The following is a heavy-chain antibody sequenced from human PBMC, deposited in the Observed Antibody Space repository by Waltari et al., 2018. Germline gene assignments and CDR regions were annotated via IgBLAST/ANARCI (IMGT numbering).Heavy chain of an antibody. J-gene: IGHJ4*02. D-gene: IGHD3-22*01. Sequence: QVQMQESGPGLVKPSETLSLNCDVSGYSISGYFWGWIRQPPGKGLEWIGSIFHSGKTYYNPSLKSRVTLSVDTSKNQISLKLSAVTAADTAVYYCARSSRYYSFSYWGQGTLVTVSS. V-gene: IGHV4-38-2*01. CDR3: ARSSRYYSFSY. CDR1: GYSISGYF. CDR2: IFHSGKT.